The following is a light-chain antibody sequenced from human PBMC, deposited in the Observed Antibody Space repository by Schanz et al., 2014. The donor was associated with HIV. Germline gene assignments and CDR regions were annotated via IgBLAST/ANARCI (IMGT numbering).Light chain of an antibody. CDR1: QSINTY. CDR2: AAS. V-gene: IGKV1-33*01. Sequence: DIQMTQSPSSLSASVGDRVTITCRARQSINTYLNWYQQKPGKAPKLLIYAASSLQSGVPSRFSGSGSGTDFTFTISSLQPEDIATYYCQQYDNLPWTFGQGTKVEIK. J-gene: IGKJ1*01. CDR3: QQYDNLPWT.